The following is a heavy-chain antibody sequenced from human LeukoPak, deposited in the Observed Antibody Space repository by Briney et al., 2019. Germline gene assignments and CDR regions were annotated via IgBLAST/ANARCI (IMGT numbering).Heavy chain of an antibody. J-gene: IGHJ6*02. V-gene: IGHV3-23*01. CDR2: ISGGGDDT. Sequence: GGSLRLSCAVSGFIFSSSAMSWVRQAPGKGLEWVSAISGGGDDTSYADSARGRFTVSRDNSKNTLNLQVNSLRAEDTAVYYCAKDSRESSGHFPYYYYYHYGLDVWGQGTTVTVSS. CDR3: AKDSRESSGHFPYYYYYHYGLDV. D-gene: IGHD3-22*01. CDR1: GFIFSSSA.